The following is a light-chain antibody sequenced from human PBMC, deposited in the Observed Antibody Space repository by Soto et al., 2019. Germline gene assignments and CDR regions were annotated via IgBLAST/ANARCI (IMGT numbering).Light chain of an antibody. J-gene: IGKJ3*01. CDR2: WAS. CDR1: QSVLYRSNNKNY. CDR3: QQYYTSPS. Sequence: IVLAQSPDSLAVSLGERATINCKSSQSVLYRSNNKNYVAWYKQRPGQPPKLLIYWASTRESGVHHRHSGRGSGADFTRIISSLQGEDVAVCFCQQYYTSPSFGPGTKVYI. V-gene: IGKV4-1*01.